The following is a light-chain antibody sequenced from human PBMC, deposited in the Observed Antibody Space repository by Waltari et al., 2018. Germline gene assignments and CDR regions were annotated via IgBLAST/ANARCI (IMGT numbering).Light chain of an antibody. J-gene: IGKJ5*01. CDR1: QSIATN. CDR3: QQYNRWPPIT. V-gene: IGKV3-15*01. Sequence: EVVMTQSPDTLSVSPGGRATLSCRASQSIATNLAWYQQRRGQAPKLLIFDASTRATSISGRFSSSGSGTEFTLTISSLQSEDSAVYYCQQYNRWPPITFGQGTRLEIK. CDR2: DAS.